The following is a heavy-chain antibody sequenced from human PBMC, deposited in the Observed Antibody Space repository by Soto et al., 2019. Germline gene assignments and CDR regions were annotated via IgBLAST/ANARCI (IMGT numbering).Heavy chain of an antibody. J-gene: IGHJ4*02. Sequence: GALLLSCAGSGFTFSGYAVTWVRQAPGKGLEWVSTVSGSGTSTYYADSVKGRFTISRNNSNNTLFLQMNSLRAEDTAVYYCEKTESWNGYYNAFDYWGQGTQVTVSS. CDR3: EKTESWNGYYNAFDY. CDR2: VSGSGTST. V-gene: IGHV3-23*01. D-gene: IGHD3-3*01. CDR1: GFTFSGYA.